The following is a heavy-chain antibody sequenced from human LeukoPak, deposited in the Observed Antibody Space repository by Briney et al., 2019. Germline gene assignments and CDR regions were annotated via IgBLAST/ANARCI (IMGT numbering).Heavy chain of an antibody. V-gene: IGHV1-2*06. Sequence: ASVKVSCKASGYTFTGYYMHWVRQAPGQGLEWMGRINPNSGGTNYAQKFQGRVTMTRDTSTSTAHMELSRLRSDDTAVYYCARLVRSSGYPWFDPWGQGTLVTVSS. CDR3: ARLVRSSGYPWFDP. CDR2: INPNSGGT. D-gene: IGHD3-22*01. CDR1: GYTFTGYY. J-gene: IGHJ5*02.